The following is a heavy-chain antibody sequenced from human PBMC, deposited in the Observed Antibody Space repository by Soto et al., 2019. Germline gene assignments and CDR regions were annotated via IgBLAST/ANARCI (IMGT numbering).Heavy chain of an antibody. D-gene: IGHD2-2*01. CDR1: GGTFSSYA. V-gene: IGHV1-69*06. J-gene: IGHJ4*02. CDR3: ARDGGYYSSTSCPGDY. CDR2: IIPIFGTA. Sequence: QVQLVQSGAEVKKPGSSVKVSCKASGGTFSSYAISWVRQAPGQGLEWMGGIIPIFGTANYAQKFQGRVTITADKSTSTAYMELSSLRSEDMAVYYCARDGGYYSSTSCPGDYWGQGTLVTVSS.